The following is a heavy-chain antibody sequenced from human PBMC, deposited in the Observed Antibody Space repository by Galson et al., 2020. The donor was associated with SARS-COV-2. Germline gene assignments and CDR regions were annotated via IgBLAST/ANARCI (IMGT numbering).Heavy chain of an antibody. CDR1: GGSISSSNYY. CDR2: IYYSGST. J-gene: IGHJ4*01. V-gene: IGHV4-39*01. CDR3: AGGYSSGWDIDF. D-gene: IGHD6-19*01. Sequence: SETLSLTCAVSGGSISSSNYYWGWIHQPPGKGLEWIGNIYYSGSTFYNPSLTSRVTISVDTSKNQFSLRLSSVTATDTAVYYCAGGYSSGWDIDFWGQGTLVTVSS.